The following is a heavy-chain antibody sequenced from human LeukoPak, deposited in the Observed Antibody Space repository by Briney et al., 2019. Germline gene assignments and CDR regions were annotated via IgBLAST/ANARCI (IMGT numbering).Heavy chain of an antibody. CDR2: INHSGST. CDR3: AQYVSSGWYYFDY. J-gene: IGHJ4*02. D-gene: IGHD6-19*01. CDR1: GGSISSGDYY. V-gene: IGHV4-39*07. Sequence: SETLSLTCTVSGGSISSGDYYWSWIRQPPGKGLEWIGEINHSGSTNYNPSLKSRVTISVDTSKNQFSLKLSSVTAADTAVYYCAQYVSSGWYYFDYWGQGTLVTVSS.